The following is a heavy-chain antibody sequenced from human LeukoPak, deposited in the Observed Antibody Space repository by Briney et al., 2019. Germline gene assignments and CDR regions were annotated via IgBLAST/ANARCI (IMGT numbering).Heavy chain of an antibody. J-gene: IGHJ6*03. V-gene: IGHV4-34*01. CDR3: ARAGSPPGYHYYMDV. Sequence: PSETLSLTCAVYGGSFSGYYWSWIRQPPGKGLEWIGEINHSGSTNYNPSLKSRVTISVDTSKNQFSLKLSSVTAADTAVYYCARAGSPPGYHYYMDVWGKGTTVTVSS. CDR2: INHSGST. D-gene: IGHD3-10*01. CDR1: GGSFSGYY.